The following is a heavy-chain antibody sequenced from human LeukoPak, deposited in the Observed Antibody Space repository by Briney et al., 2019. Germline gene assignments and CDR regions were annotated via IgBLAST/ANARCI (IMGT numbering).Heavy chain of an antibody. V-gene: IGHV4-59*01. CDR3: ARDPSYYYGSGSYFDAFDI. D-gene: IGHD3-10*01. J-gene: IGHJ3*02. CDR1: GGSISSYY. CDR2: IYYSGST. Sequence: SETLSLTCTVSGGSISSYYWSWIRHPPGKGLEWIGYIYYSGSTNYNPSHKSRVTISVDTSKNQFSLKLSSVTAADTAVYYCARDPSYYYGSGSYFDAFDIWGQGTMVTVSS.